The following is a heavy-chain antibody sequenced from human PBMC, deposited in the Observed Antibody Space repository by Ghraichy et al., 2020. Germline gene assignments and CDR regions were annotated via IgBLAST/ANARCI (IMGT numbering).Heavy chain of an antibody. V-gene: IGHV4-34*01. D-gene: IGHD3-10*01. CDR1: GGSFSGYY. Sequence: SETLSLTCAVYGGSFSGYYWSWIRQPPGKGLEWIGEINHSGSTNYNPSLKSRVTISVDTSKNQFSLKLSSVTAADTAVYYCARGPGYYYGSGSKYYYMDVWGKGTTVTVSS. J-gene: IGHJ6*03. CDR3: ARGPGYYYGSGSKYYYMDV. CDR2: INHSGST.